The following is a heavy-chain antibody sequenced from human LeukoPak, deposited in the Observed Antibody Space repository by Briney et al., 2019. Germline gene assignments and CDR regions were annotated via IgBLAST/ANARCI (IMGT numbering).Heavy chain of an antibody. CDR2: IYYSGST. J-gene: IGHJ3*02. CDR3: AIPDGRGSPDAFDI. Sequence: SETLSLTCTVSGGSISSSSYYWGWIRQPPGKGLEWIGSIYYSGSTYYNPSLKSRVTISVDTSKNQFSLKLSSVTAADTAVYYCAIPDGRGSPDAFDIWGQGTMVTVSS. D-gene: IGHD3-10*01. V-gene: IGHV4-39*01. CDR1: GGSISSSSYY.